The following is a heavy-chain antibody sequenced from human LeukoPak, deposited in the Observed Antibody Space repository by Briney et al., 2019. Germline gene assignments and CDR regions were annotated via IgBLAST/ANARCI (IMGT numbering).Heavy chain of an antibody. CDR1: GGSFSGYY. V-gene: IGHV4-34*01. CDR3: ARSTYYDFWSGYFI. Sequence: SETLSLTCAVYGGSFSGYYWSWIRQPPGKGLEWIGSIYYSGSTYYNPSLKSRVTISVDTSKNQFSLKLSSVTAADTAVYYCARSTYYDFWSGYFIWGQGTMVTGSS. D-gene: IGHD3-3*01. CDR2: IYYSGST. J-gene: IGHJ3*02.